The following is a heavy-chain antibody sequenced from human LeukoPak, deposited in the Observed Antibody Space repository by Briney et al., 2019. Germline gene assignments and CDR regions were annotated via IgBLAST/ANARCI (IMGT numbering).Heavy chain of an antibody. D-gene: IGHD2-8*02. CDR2: INPNIGDA. V-gene: IGHV1-2*02. J-gene: IGHJ5*01. CDR3: ARMDLDGGVSIGLDS. CDR1: RYTFTGFF. Sequence: SVKVSRKASRYTFTGFFMHWVRQAPGQGLDWMGWINPNIGDAYNAQKLQGRATMTRDRSINTAYMELSRLTSDDTAVYYCARMDLDGGVSIGLDSWGQVTLVTVSS.